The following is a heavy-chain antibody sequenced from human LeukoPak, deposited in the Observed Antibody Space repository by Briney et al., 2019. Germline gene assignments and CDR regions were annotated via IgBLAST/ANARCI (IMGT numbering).Heavy chain of an antibody. Sequence: GGSLRLSCAASGFTFSKYAMSWVRQAPGKGLEWVSYISSSGSTIYYADSVKGRFTISRDNAKNSLYLQMNSLRAEDTAVYYCAELGITMIGGVWGKGTTVTISS. CDR2: ISSSGSTI. CDR1: GFTFSKYA. V-gene: IGHV3-48*03. CDR3: AELGITMIGGV. J-gene: IGHJ6*04. D-gene: IGHD3-10*02.